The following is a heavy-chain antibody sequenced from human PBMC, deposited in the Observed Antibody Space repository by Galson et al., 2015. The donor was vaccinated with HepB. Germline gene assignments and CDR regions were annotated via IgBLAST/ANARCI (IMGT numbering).Heavy chain of an antibody. Sequence: SLRLSCAASGFAFGSYGMHWVRQAPGKGLEWVAVISFDGSNKYYVDSVKGRFTISRDNSKNTLYLQMNSVRAEDTAVYYCAKDSGGYCSGGSCYPFDYWGQGTLVTVSS. D-gene: IGHD2-15*01. V-gene: IGHV3-30*18. CDR3: AKDSGGYCSGGSCYPFDY. J-gene: IGHJ4*02. CDR2: ISFDGSNK. CDR1: GFAFGSYG.